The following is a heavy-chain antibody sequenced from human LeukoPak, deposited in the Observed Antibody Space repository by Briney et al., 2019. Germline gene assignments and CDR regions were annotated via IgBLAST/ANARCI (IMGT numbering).Heavy chain of an antibody. D-gene: IGHD2-15*01. CDR1: GYTLTGYY. CDR2: IDPNSGGT. Sequence: ASVKVSCKASGYTLTGYYMHWVRQAPGQGLEWMGWIDPNSGGTSYAQKFQGRVTMTRDTTISTAYMELGRLRSDDTAIYYCARVVVVIAGIGDYFDYWGQGTLVTVSS. V-gene: IGHV1-2*02. CDR3: ARVVVVIAGIGDYFDY. J-gene: IGHJ4*02.